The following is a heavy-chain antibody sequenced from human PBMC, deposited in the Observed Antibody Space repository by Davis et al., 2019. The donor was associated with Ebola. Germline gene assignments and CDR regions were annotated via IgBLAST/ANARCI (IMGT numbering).Heavy chain of an antibody. Sequence: HTGGSLRFSCAASGFTFSSYWMHWVRQAPGKGLVWVSRINSDGSSTSYADSVKGRFTISRDNAKNTLYLQKNSLRVEDTAVYYCAREMATTNDAFDIWGQGTMVSVSS. V-gene: IGHV3-74*01. CDR3: AREMATTNDAFDI. D-gene: IGHD5-24*01. CDR1: GFTFSSYW. J-gene: IGHJ3*02. CDR2: INSDGSST.